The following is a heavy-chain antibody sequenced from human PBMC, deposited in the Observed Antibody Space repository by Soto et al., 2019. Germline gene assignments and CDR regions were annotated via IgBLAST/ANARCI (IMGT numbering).Heavy chain of an antibody. J-gene: IGHJ6*02. CDR3: ARGGGWVVTAALYYYYGMDV. D-gene: IGHD2-21*02. CDR2: TIPIFGTA. Sequence: SVKVSCKASGGTFSSYAISWVRQAPGQGLEWMGRTIPIFGTANYAQKFQGRVTITADESTSTAYMELSSLRSEDTAVYYCARGGGWVVTAALYYYYGMDVWGQGTTVTVSS. CDR1: GGTFSSYA. V-gene: IGHV1-69*13.